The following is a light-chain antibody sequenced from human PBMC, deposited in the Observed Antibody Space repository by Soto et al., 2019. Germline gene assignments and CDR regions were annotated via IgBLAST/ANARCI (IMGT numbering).Light chain of an antibody. Sequence: EILFTQSPATLSSSPGERATLSCRASQTVSSKLAWYQHKPGQAPRILIYDTSNRDTGIPARFSGSGSGTDFTLTISSLEPEDFAVYYCHQRKSWPRTFGQGTKVDIK. J-gene: IGKJ1*01. CDR2: DTS. CDR3: HQRKSWPRT. CDR1: QTVSSK. V-gene: IGKV3-11*01.